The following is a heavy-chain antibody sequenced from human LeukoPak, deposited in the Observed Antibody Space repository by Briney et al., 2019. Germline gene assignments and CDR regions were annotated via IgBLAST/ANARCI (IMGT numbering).Heavy chain of an antibody. D-gene: IGHD2-2*01. J-gene: IGHJ4*02. CDR3: TTEGEIVVVPAAIDC. CDR1: GFTFSNAW. Sequence: GGSLRLSCAASGFTFSNAWMSWVRQAPGEGLEWVGRIKSKTDGCTTDYAATVEGRFTISRDDSKNTLYLQINSLKTEDTAVYYCTTEGEIVVVPAAIDCWGQGTLVTVSS. CDR2: IKSKTDGCTT. V-gene: IGHV3-15*01.